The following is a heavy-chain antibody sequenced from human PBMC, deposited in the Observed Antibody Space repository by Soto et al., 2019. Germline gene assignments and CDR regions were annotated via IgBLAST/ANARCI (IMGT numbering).Heavy chain of an antibody. J-gene: IGHJ4*02. CDR3: ARVLSDFWSGYYGAYTCDY. CDR2: ISSSSSYI. CDR1: GFTFSSYS. Sequence: GESLKISCAASGFTFSSYSMNWVRQAPGKGLEWVSSISSSSSYIYYADSVKGRFTISRDNAKNSLYLQMNSLRAEDTAVYYCARVLSDFWSGYYGAYTCDYWGQGTLVTVSS. D-gene: IGHD3-3*01. V-gene: IGHV3-21*01.